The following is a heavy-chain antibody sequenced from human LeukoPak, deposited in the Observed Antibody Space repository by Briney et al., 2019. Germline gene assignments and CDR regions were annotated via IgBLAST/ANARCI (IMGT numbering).Heavy chain of an antibody. CDR2: ISSSSSYI. D-gene: IGHD3-3*01. J-gene: IGHJ5*02. CDR3: ARDSLWSGYCPYNWFDP. V-gene: IGHV3-21*01. CDR1: GFTFSSYT. Sequence: GGSLRLSCAASGFTFSSYTMNWVRHAPGKGLEWVSSISSSSSYIFYADSVKGRFTISRDNAKNSLYLQMNSLRADDTAVYYCARDSLWSGYCPYNWFDPWGQGTLVTVSS.